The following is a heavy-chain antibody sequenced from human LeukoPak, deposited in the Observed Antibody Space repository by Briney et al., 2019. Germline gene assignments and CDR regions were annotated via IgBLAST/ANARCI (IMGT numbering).Heavy chain of an antibody. D-gene: IGHD5-18*01. CDR3: ARHVGYSYGAFFDY. Sequence: SETLSLTCTVSGGSISSSSYYWGWIRQPPGKGLEWIGSIYYSGSTYYNPSLKSRVTISVDTSKNQFSLKLSSVTAADTAVYYCARHVGYSYGAFFDYWGQGTLVTVSS. V-gene: IGHV4-39*01. CDR2: IYYSGST. CDR1: GGSISSSSYY. J-gene: IGHJ4*02.